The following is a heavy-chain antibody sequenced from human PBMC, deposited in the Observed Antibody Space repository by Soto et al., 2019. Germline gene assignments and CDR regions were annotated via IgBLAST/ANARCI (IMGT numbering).Heavy chain of an antibody. J-gene: IGHJ4*02. CDR3: ASITLVRGRYFDY. D-gene: IGHD3-10*01. Sequence: SETLSLTCAVSGGSISSSNWWSWVRQPPGKGLEWIGEIYHSGSTNYNPSLKNRVTISVDKSKNQFSLKLSSVTAADTAVYYCASITLVRGRYFDYWGQGTLVTVSS. V-gene: IGHV4-4*02. CDR1: GGSISSSNW. CDR2: IYHSGST.